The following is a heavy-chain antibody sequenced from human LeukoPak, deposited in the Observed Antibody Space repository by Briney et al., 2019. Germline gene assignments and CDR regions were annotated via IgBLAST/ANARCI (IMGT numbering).Heavy chain of an antibody. CDR3: AKRGVVIRVILVGFHKEAYYFDS. Sequence: GGSPRLSCAVSGITLSNYGMSWVRQAPGKGLEWVAGISDSGGRTKYADSVKGRFTISRDNRKNTLYLQMNSLRAEDTAVYFCAKRGVVIRVILVGFHKEAYYFDSWGQGALVTVSS. V-gene: IGHV3-23*01. J-gene: IGHJ4*02. CDR1: GITLSNYG. CDR2: ISDSGGRT. D-gene: IGHD3-22*01.